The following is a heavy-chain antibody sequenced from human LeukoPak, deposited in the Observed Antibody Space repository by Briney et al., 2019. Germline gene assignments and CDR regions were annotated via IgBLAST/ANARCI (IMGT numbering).Heavy chain of an antibody. J-gene: IGHJ6*02. D-gene: IGHD1-1*01. CDR1: GGSISSSNW. V-gene: IGHV4-4*02. CDR2: IYHSGST. Sequence: SETPSLTCAVPGGSISSSNWWSWVRQPPGKGLEWIGEIYHSGSTNYNPSLKSRVTISVDKSKNQFSLKLSSVTAADTAVYYCASRRLERPLDVWGQGTTVTVSS. CDR3: ASRRLERPLDV.